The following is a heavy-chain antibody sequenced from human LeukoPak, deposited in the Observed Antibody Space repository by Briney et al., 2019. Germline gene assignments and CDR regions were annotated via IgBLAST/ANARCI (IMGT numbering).Heavy chain of an antibody. D-gene: IGHD6-19*01. CDR3: ARRYSSGWYLDY. Sequence: GGSLRLSCAASGFTFSSYAVSWVRQAPGKGLEWVSAISGSGGSTYYADSVKGRFTISRDNSKNTLYLQMNSLRAEDTAVYYCARRYSSGWYLDYWGQGTLVTVSS. CDR1: GFTFSSYA. CDR2: ISGSGGST. V-gene: IGHV3-23*01. J-gene: IGHJ4*02.